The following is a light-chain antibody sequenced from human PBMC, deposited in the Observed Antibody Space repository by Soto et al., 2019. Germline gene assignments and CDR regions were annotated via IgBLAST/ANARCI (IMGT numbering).Light chain of an antibody. CDR1: QGIANY. CDR2: AAA. CDR3: HKCGSAPFT. V-gene: IGKV1-27*01. J-gene: IGKJ4*01. Sequence: DIQMTQSPSSLSASVGDRVTITFRASQGIANYLAWYQQKPGKGPKLLIYAAATLQSGVPSRFSGSGSGTDFTLPISSLQPEDVATYYCHKCGSAPFTFGGGTKVDI.